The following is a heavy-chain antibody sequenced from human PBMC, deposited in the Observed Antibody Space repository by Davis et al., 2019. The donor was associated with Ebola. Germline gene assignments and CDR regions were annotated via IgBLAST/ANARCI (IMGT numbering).Heavy chain of an antibody. CDR3: ASRPSILCTSTSCHEYNWFDP. Sequence: GGSLRLSCAASGFNFDGSAMHWVRQAPGKGLEWVAVISFDGSTEYYADSVKGRFTISRDNSKNTLFLQMNSLRAEDTAVYYCASRPSILCTSTSCHEYNWFDPWGQGTLVTVSS. CDR1: GFNFDGSA. D-gene: IGHD2-2*01. CDR2: ISFDGSTE. V-gene: IGHV3-30*03. J-gene: IGHJ5*02.